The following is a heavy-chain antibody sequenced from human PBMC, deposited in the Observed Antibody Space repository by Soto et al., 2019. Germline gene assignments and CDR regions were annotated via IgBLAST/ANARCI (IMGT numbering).Heavy chain of an antibody. V-gene: IGHV3-23*01. CDR3: AKGRVATILPLDY. CDR2: ISGSGGST. J-gene: IGHJ4*02. D-gene: IGHD5-12*01. Sequence: EVQLLESGGGLVQPGGSLRLSCAASGFTFSSYAMSWVRQAPGKGLEWVSAISGSGGSTYYAHSVKGRFTISRDNSKNTRYLQMNSLRAEDTAVYYCAKGRVATILPLDYWGQGTLVTVSS. CDR1: GFTFSSYA.